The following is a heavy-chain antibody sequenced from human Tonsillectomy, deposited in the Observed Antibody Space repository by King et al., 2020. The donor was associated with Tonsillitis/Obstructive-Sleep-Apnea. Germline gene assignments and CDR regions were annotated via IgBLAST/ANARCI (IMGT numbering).Heavy chain of an antibody. J-gene: IGHJ5*02. CDR3: ARDLPYCTNGVCSGHNCFDP. Sequence: QLQESGPGLVKPSQTLSLTCTVSGGSISSGGYYWSWIRQHPGKGLEWIGYIYYSGSTYYNPSLESRLTISLDTSKNQFSLQLSSVTAADTAVYYCARDLPYCTNGVCSGHNCFDPWGQGTLVTVSS. D-gene: IGHD2-8*01. CDR1: GGSISSGGYY. CDR2: IYYSGST. V-gene: IGHV4-31*03.